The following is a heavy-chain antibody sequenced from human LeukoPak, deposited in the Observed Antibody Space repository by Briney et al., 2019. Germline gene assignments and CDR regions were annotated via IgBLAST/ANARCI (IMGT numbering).Heavy chain of an antibody. J-gene: IGHJ4*02. Sequence: TGGSLRLPCAASGFTFSSSWMSWVRQASGKGLEWVANIKQDGSEKYYVDSVKGRFTISRDNAKNSLYLQMNSLRAEDTAVYYCARDKFGGTDYWGQGTLVTVSS. CDR2: IKQDGSEK. V-gene: IGHV3-7*01. CDR1: GFTFSSSW. CDR3: ARDKFGGTDY. D-gene: IGHD3-16*01.